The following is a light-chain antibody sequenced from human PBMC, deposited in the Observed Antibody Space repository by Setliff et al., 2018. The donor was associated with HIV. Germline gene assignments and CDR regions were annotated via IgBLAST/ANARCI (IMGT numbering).Light chain of an antibody. V-gene: IGLV2-23*02. Sequence: QSALTQPAPVSASPGQSITISCTGTSSDVGNYNLVSWYRHLPGTSPKVIIYEVIHRPSGVSPRFSGSKSGNTASLTISGLQAEDEADYYCCSYAGSSMIFGGGTQLTVL. CDR3: CSYAGSSMI. CDR2: EVI. CDR1: SSDVGNYNL. J-gene: IGLJ2*01.